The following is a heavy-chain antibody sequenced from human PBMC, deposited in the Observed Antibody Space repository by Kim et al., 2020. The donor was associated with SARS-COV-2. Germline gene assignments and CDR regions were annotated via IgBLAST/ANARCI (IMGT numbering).Heavy chain of an antibody. J-gene: IGHJ6*02. CDR2: IGTAGDT. V-gene: IGHV3-13*01. CDR3: ARGSTSCYGCGMDV. D-gene: IGHD2-2*01. CDR1: GFTFSSYD. Sequence: GGSLRLSCAASGFTFSSYDMHWVRQATGKGLEWVSAIGTAGDTYYPGSVKGRFTISRENAKNSLYLQMNSLRAGDTAVYYCARGSTSCYGCGMDVWGQGTTVTVSS.